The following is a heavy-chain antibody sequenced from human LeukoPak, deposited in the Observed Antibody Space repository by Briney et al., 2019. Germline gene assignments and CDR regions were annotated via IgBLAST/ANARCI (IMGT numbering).Heavy chain of an antibody. Sequence: GGSLRLSCAASGFTFSSYSMNWVRQAPGKGLEWVSYISSSSSTIYYADSVKGRFTISRDNSKNTLYLQMNSLRAEDTAVYYCASSFYCSSTSCYVGENWFDPWGQGTLVTVSS. CDR3: ASSFYCSSTSCYVGENWFDP. CDR1: GFTFSSYS. J-gene: IGHJ5*02. V-gene: IGHV3-48*01. CDR2: ISSSSSTI. D-gene: IGHD2-2*01.